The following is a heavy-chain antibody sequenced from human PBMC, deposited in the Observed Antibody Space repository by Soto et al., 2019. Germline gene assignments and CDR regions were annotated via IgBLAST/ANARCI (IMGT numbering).Heavy chain of an antibody. CDR1: GGSLTSNSYY. CDR3: ARRSTVTYDY. Sequence: QLQLQESGPELVKPSETLSLNCTVSGGSLTSNSYYWGWIRQPPGKGLEWIGSFYYSQSTYFNPSLKSRVTISVETSKHQYSLNLSAVTAADTAVYYCARRSTVTYDYWGQGILVTVSS. V-gene: IGHV4-39*01. CDR2: FYYSQST. D-gene: IGHD4-17*01. J-gene: IGHJ4*02.